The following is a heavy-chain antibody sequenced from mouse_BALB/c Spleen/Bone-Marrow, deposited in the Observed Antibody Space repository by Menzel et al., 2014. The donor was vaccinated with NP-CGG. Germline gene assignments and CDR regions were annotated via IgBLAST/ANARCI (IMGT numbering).Heavy chain of an antibody. CDR3: ARLGGYGPYFDY. Sequence: EVQLQQSGPSLVKPSQTLSLTCSVTGDSITSGYWNWIRKFPGNKLEYMGYISYSGSTYFNPSLKSRISITRDTSKNQYYLQLNSVTTEVTATYYCARLGGYGPYFDYRGQGTTLTVSS. CDR1: GDSITSGY. V-gene: IGHV3-8*02. CDR2: ISYSGST. J-gene: IGHJ2*01. D-gene: IGHD1-1*02.